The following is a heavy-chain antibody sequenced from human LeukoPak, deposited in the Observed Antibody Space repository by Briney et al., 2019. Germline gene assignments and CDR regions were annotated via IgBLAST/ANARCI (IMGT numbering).Heavy chain of an antibody. CDR2: ISYDGSNK. CDR1: RFTFSSYG. D-gene: IGHD1-26*01. Sequence: QPGRSLRLSCAASRFTFSSYGMHWVRQAPGKGLEWVALISYDGSNKYYADSVKGRFTISRDNSKNTLSLHMNSLRAEDTAVYYCAKPPEVGATVGYFDYWGQGTLVTVSS. V-gene: IGHV3-30*18. CDR3: AKPPEVGATVGYFDY. J-gene: IGHJ4*02.